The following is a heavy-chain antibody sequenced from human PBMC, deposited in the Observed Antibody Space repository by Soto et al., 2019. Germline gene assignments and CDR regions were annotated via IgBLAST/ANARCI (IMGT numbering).Heavy chain of an antibody. D-gene: IGHD4-17*01. CDR1: GYTFTSYD. Sequence: QVQLVQSGAEVKKPGASVKVSCKASGYTFTSYDINWVRQATGQGLEYLGWMNPNSGNTGYVQKFQGSVTMTRDTSISTAYMELSSLRSDDTAVYFCARGVKYGAYSRWFDPWGQGTLVTVSS. CDR3: ARGVKYGAYSRWFDP. CDR2: MNPNSGNT. V-gene: IGHV1-8*01. J-gene: IGHJ5*02.